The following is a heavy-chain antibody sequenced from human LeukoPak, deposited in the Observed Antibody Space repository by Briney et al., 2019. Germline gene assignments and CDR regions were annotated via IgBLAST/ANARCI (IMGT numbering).Heavy chain of an antibody. CDR3: AKDTTFGCSSTSCSLDY. CDR2: ISWDGGYT. V-gene: IGHV3-43*01. D-gene: IGHD2-2*01. CDR1: GFTSDDYT. Sequence: PGGSLILSCAASGFTSDDYTIHWVRQAPGKGLEWVSLISWDGGYTFYADSVKGRFTISRDNSKNSLYLQMNSLRTEDTALYYCAKDTTFGCSSTSCSLDYWGQGTLVTVSS. J-gene: IGHJ4*02.